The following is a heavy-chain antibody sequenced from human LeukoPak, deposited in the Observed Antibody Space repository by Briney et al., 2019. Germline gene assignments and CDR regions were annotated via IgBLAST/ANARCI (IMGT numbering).Heavy chain of an antibody. CDR2: IYYSGST. CDR1: GGSISSSSYY. Sequence: SETLSLTCTVSGGSISSSSYYWGWIRQPPGKGLEWIGSIYYSGSTYYNPSLKSRVTISVDTSKNQFSLKLSSVTAADTAVYYCARQEAQWLGRTNYFDYWGQGTLVTVSS. V-gene: IGHV4-39*01. CDR3: ARQEAQWLGRTNYFDY. D-gene: IGHD6-19*01. J-gene: IGHJ4*02.